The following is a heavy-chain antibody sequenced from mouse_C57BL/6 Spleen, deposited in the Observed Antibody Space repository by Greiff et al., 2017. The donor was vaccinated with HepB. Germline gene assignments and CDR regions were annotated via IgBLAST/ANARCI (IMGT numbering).Heavy chain of an antibody. V-gene: IGHV1-15*01. Sequence: VKLMESGAELVRPGASVTLSCKASGYTFTDYEMHWVKQTPVHGLEWIGAIDPETGGTAYNQKFKGKAILTADKSSSTAYMELRSLTSEDSAVYYCTGDLTGYFDYWGQGTTLTVSS. CDR2: IDPETGGT. CDR1: GYTFTDYE. J-gene: IGHJ2*01. CDR3: TGDLTGYFDY. D-gene: IGHD4-1*01.